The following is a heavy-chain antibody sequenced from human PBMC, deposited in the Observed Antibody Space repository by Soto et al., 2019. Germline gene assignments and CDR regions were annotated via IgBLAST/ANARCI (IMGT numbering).Heavy chain of an antibody. D-gene: IGHD1-26*01. Sequence: PSQTLSLTCAISGDSVSSKSATWYWIRQSPSRGLEWLGRTYYRSKWSTDYAVSVKGRITVSPDTSKNQFSLRLNSVTPEDTAVYYCARALAGSYDYWGQGTLVTVSS. CDR2: TYYRSKWST. V-gene: IGHV6-1*01. CDR1: GDSVSSKSAT. J-gene: IGHJ4*02. CDR3: ARALAGSYDY.